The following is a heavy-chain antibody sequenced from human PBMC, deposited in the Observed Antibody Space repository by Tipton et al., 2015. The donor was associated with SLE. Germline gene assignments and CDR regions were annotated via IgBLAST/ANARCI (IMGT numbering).Heavy chain of an antibody. CDR1: GGSISSSTNY. CDR2: IYSSGIT. J-gene: IGHJ6*02. V-gene: IGHV4-39*07. Sequence: TLSLTCTVSGGSISSSTNYWGWIRQPPGKGLEWIGSIYSSGITYFNPSLKGRPTISADTSKNQFSLKLSSVTAADTAVYYCARNLGSYYGMDVWGQGTTVTVSS. CDR3: ARNLGSYYGMDV. D-gene: IGHD3-16*01.